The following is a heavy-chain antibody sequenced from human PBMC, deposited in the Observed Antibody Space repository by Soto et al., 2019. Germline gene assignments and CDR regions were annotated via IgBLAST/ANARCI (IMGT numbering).Heavy chain of an antibody. Sequence: ASVKVSCKASGYTFTSYGISWVRQAPGQGLEWMGWISAYNGNTNYAQKLQGRVTMTTDTSTSTAYMELRSLRSDDTAVYYCASGRGSSSELEYYYYGMDVWGQGTTVTVSS. CDR1: GYTFTSYG. CDR3: ASGRGSSSELEYYYYGMDV. V-gene: IGHV1-18*01. CDR2: ISAYNGNT. D-gene: IGHD6-6*01. J-gene: IGHJ6*02.